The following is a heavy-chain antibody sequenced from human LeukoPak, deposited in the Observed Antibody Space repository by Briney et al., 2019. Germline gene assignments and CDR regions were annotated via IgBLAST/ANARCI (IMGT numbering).Heavy chain of an antibody. V-gene: IGHV3-20*04. CDR3: AKGTSWYCFDY. CDR1: GFTSDVYG. Sequence: PGGSLRLSCAASGFTSDVYGMRWVRQAPGEWLGWVSGINCIVGRTGYADSVNGRFIISRDNAKNSLYLQMNSLTTEDTALYYCAKGTSWYCFDYWGQGTLVTVSS. CDR2: INCIVGRT. J-gene: IGHJ4*02. D-gene: IGHD2-2*01.